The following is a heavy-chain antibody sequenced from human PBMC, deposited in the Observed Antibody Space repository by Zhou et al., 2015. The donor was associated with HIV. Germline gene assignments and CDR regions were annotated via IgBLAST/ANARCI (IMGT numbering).Heavy chain of an antibody. Sequence: QVQLVQSGAEVKKPGSSVKVSCKASGGTFSSYTISWVRQAPGQGLEWMGWINAANGNTKYSQKFQGRVTITRDTSASTAYMELSSLKSEDTAVYYCARGDHNWNYDYGMDVWGQGTTVTVSS. CDR3: ARGDHNWNYDYGMDV. CDR2: INAANGNT. D-gene: IGHD1-20*01. CDR1: GGTFSSYT. V-gene: IGHV1-3*01. J-gene: IGHJ6*02.